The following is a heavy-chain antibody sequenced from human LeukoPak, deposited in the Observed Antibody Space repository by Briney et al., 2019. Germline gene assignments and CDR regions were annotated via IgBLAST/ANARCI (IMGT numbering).Heavy chain of an antibody. J-gene: IGHJ4*02. V-gene: IGHV3-30*04. CDR2: ISYDGSNK. D-gene: IGHD3-22*01. CDR3: ARDTYYYDSSGFTDY. CDR1: GFTFSSYA. Sequence: TGGSLRLSCAASGFTFSSYAMHWVRQAPGKGLEWVAVISYDGSNKYYADSVKGRFTISRDNSKNTLYLQMNSLRAEDTAVYYCARDTYYYDSSGFTDYWGQGTLVTVSS.